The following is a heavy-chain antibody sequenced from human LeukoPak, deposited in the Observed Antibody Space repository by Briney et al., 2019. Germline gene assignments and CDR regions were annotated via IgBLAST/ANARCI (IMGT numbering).Heavy chain of an antibody. V-gene: IGHV3-74*01. Sequence: GGSLRLSCAASGFTFSSYWMYWVRQAPGKGLVWVSRINCDGSTTNHADSVKGRFTISRDNAKNTLYLQMNSLRAEDTAVYYCASPLFDYWGQGTLVTVSS. J-gene: IGHJ4*02. CDR2: INCDGSTT. CDR1: GFTFSSYW. CDR3: ASPLFDY.